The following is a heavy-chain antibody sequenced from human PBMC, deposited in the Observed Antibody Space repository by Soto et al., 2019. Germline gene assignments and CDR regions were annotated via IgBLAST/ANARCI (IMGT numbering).Heavy chain of an antibody. Sequence: PGGSLRLSCAASGFTFSSYAMHWVRQAPGKGLEWVAVISYDGSNKYYADSVKGRFTISRDNSKNTLYLQMNSLRAEDTAVYYCARDPPHDSSGYYYYFDYWGQGTLVTVSS. J-gene: IGHJ4*02. CDR2: ISYDGSNK. CDR1: GFTFSSYA. D-gene: IGHD3-22*01. V-gene: IGHV3-30-3*01. CDR3: ARDPPHDSSGYYYYFDY.